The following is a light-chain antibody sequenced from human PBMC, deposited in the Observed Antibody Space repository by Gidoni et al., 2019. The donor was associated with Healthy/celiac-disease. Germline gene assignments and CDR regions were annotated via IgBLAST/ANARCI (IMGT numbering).Light chain of an antibody. Sequence: DIQMTQSPSSLPASVGDRVTITCRASQSISSYLNWYQQKPGKAPKLLIYAASSLQSGVQSRFSGSGSGTDFTLTISSLQPEDFATYYCQQSYSTPRTFGQGTKLEIK. CDR3: QQSYSTPRT. J-gene: IGKJ2*01. CDR2: AAS. V-gene: IGKV1-39*01. CDR1: QSISSY.